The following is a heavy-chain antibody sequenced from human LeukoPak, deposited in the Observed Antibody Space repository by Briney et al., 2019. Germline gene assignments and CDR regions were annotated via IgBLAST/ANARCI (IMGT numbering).Heavy chain of an antibody. CDR3: ARASFDH. V-gene: IGHV1-18*01. Sequence: AAVTVSCKPSVYTFFTYGINWGRQPPAQGHERIGWISTYNGNTKYALKFQDRVTLTRDTSTTTAYMELKSLTSDDRAVYYCARASFDHWGQGTLVIVSS. CDR1: VYTFFTYG. J-gene: IGHJ4*02. CDR2: ISTYNGNT.